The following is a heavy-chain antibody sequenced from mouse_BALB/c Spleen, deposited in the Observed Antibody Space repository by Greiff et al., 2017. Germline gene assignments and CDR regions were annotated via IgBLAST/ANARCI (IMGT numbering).Heavy chain of an antibody. D-gene: IGHD1-1*01. CDR1: GFTFSSYG. CDR3: ARRESTTVDPFDY. Sequence: EVKVVESGGDLVKPGGSLKLSCAASGFTFSSYGMSWVRQTPDKRLEWVATISSGGSYTYYPDSVKGRFTISRDNAKNTLYLQMSSLKTEDTAMYDGARRESTTVDPFDYGGQGTTLTVSS. J-gene: IGHJ2*01. CDR2: ISSGGSYT. V-gene: IGHV5-6*02.